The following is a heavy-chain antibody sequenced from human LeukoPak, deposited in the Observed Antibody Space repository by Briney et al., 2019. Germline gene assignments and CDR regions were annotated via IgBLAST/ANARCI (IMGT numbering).Heavy chain of an antibody. CDR2: VYNSGGST. Sequence: SETLSLTCTVSADSFSAHYWGWVRQPPGKGLEWIGYVYNSGGSTNYSPSLTSRVSISENTSKKEVSLKLSSVTAAGTAVYYCAGRISPNWFDPWGQGTLVTVSS. V-gene: IGHV4-59*11. CDR3: AGRISPNWFDP. J-gene: IGHJ5*02. CDR1: ADSFSAHY.